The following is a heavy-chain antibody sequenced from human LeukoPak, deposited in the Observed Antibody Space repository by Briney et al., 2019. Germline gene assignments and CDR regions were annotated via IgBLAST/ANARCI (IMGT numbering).Heavy chain of an antibody. D-gene: IGHD3-22*01. V-gene: IGHV4-59*01. CDR2: IYYSGST. Sequence: ASETLSLTCTVSGGSISSYYWSWIRQPPGKGLEWIGYIYYSGSTNYNPSLKSRVTISVDTSKNQFSLKLSSVTAADTAVYYCAREAGYYDSSGHYVGSAFDIWGQGTMVTVSS. CDR1: GGSISSYY. J-gene: IGHJ3*02. CDR3: AREAGYYDSSGHYVGSAFDI.